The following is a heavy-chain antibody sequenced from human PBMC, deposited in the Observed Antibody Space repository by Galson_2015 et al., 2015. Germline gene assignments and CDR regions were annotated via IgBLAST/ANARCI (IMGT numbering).Heavy chain of an antibody. J-gene: IGHJ5*02. D-gene: IGHD1-1*01. CDR3: AKEGDNWNEREQSTWFDP. CDR1: GFTFSSYA. Sequence: SLRLSCAASGFTFSSYAMNWVRQAPGKGLEWVSAIRAGGGISNYADSVKGRFTISRDNSKDILYLQLNSLRAEDTALYYCAKEGDNWNEREQSTWFDPWGQGTLVTVSS. V-gene: IGHV3-23*01. CDR2: IRAGGGIS.